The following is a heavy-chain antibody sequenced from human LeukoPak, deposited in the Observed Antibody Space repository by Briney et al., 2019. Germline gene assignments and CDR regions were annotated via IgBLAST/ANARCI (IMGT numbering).Heavy chain of an antibody. CDR3: ARGGSSGYDPFDY. CDR2: IFYSGST. J-gene: IGHJ4*02. D-gene: IGHD5-12*01. Sequence: SETLSLTCTVSGGSISSYYWSWIRQPPGKGLEWSAYIFYSGSTNYNPSLKSRVTISVDTSKNQFSLKLSSVTAADTAGYYCARGGSSGYDPFDYWGQGTLVTVSS. V-gene: IGHV4-59*01. CDR1: GGSISSYY.